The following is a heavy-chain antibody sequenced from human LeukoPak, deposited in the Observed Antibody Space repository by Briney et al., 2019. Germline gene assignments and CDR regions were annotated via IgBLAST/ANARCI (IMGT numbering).Heavy chain of an antibody. CDR3: AKDFGRATKNPDY. D-gene: IGHD2-15*01. V-gene: IGHV3-30*02. CDR2: IRYDGSNK. CDR1: GFTFSSYG. J-gene: IGHJ4*02. Sequence: PGGSLRLSCAASGFTFSSYGMHWVRQAPGKGLEWVAFIRYDGSNKYYADSVKGRFTISRDNSKNTLYLQMNSLRAEDTAVYYCAKDFGRATKNPDYWGQGTLVTVSS.